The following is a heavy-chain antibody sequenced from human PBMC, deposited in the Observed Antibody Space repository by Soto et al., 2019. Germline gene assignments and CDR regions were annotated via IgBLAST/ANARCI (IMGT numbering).Heavy chain of an antibody. Sequence: GGSLRLSCAVSGFTSSSYWMHWVRQAPGKGLVWVSRIDAAGSSTIYADAVEGRFTISRDNAKNTLYLQMNSLRAEDTAVYYCARDQTVTGPSTFDYCGQGTLVTVSS. CDR1: GFTSSSYW. D-gene: IGHD6-19*01. CDR2: IDAAGSST. V-gene: IGHV3-74*01. J-gene: IGHJ4*02. CDR3: ARDQTVTGPSTFDY.